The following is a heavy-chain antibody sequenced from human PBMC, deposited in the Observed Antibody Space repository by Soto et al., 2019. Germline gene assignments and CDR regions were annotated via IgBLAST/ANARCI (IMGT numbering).Heavy chain of an antibody. J-gene: IGHJ4*02. Sequence: EVQLVESGGGLVKPGGSLRLSCAASGFTFSSYSMNWVRQAPGKGLEWVSSISSSSSYIKYADSVKGRFTISRDNAKNSRYLQMNSLRAEDTAVYYCARDQPGYSYGYGLGYWGQGTQVTVSS. V-gene: IGHV3-21*01. CDR1: GFTFSSYS. CDR3: ARDQPGYSYGYGLGY. D-gene: IGHD5-18*01. CDR2: ISSSSSYI.